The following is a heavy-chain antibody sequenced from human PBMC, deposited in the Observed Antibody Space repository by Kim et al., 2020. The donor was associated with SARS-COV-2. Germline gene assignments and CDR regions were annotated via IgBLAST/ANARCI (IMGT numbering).Heavy chain of an antibody. Sequence: ADSVKGRSTSSSDNAKNSLYLQMNSLRAEDTAVYYCAGEASSSFFDYFDYWGQGTLVTVSS. J-gene: IGHJ4*02. CDR3: AGEASSSFFDYFDY. D-gene: IGHD6-13*01. V-gene: IGHV3-21*01.